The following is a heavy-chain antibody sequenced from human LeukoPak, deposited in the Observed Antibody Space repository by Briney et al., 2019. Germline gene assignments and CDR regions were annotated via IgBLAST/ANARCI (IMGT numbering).Heavy chain of an antibody. V-gene: IGHV3-48*03. CDR1: GFTFSSYE. J-gene: IGHJ5*02. D-gene: IGHD3-10*01. Sequence: GGSLRLSCAASGFTFSSYEMNWVRQASGKGLEWVSYISSSGSTIYYADSVKGRFTISRDNAKNSLYLQMNSLRAEDTAFYYCARPLLYYYGSETYFWFDLWGQGTLVTVSS. CDR2: ISSSGSTI. CDR3: ARPLLYYYGSETYFWFDL.